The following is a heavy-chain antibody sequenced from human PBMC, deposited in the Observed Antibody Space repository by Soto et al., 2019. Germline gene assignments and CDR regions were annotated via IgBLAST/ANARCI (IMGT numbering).Heavy chain of an antibody. Sequence: QVQLVESGGGVVQPGGSLRLSCAASGLTFSSYGMHWVRQAPGKGLEWVAHISYDGSNEHYVDSVKGRFTISRDNSKNTLYLQMTSLRAEDTDVYYCAKDSYYHDSSGYYIFDYWGQGTLVTVSS. CDR3: AKDSYYHDSSGYYIFDY. D-gene: IGHD3-22*01. CDR2: ISYDGSNE. J-gene: IGHJ4*02. CDR1: GLTFSSYG. V-gene: IGHV3-30*18.